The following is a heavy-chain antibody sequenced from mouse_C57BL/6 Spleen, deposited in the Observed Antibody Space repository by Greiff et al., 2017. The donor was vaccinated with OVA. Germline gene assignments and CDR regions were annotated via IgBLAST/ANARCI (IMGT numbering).Heavy chain of an antibody. D-gene: IGHD2-1*01. J-gene: IGHJ4*01. CDR3: ARQDGNYAIDY. Sequence: EVNVVESGGDLVKPGGSLKLSCAASGFTFSSYGMSWVRQTPDKRLEWVATISSGGSYTYYPDSVKGRFTISRDNAKNTLYLQMSSLKSEDTAMYYCARQDGNYAIDYWGQGTSVTVSS. CDR1: GFTFSSYG. V-gene: IGHV5-6*01. CDR2: ISSGGSYT.